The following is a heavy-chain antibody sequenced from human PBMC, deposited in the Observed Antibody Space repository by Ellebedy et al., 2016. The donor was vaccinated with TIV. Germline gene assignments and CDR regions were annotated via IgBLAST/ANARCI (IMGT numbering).Heavy chain of an antibody. J-gene: IGHJ3*02. CDR1: GGSFSGYY. D-gene: IGHD2-15*01. CDR3: AREVVRGSAYRRNAFDI. Sequence: SETLSLTXAVYGGSFSGYYWSWIRQPPGKGLEWIGEINHSGSTNYNPSLKSRVTISVDTSKNQFSLKLSSVTAADTAVYYCAREVVRGSAYRRNAFDIWGQGTMVTVSS. V-gene: IGHV4-34*01. CDR2: INHSGST.